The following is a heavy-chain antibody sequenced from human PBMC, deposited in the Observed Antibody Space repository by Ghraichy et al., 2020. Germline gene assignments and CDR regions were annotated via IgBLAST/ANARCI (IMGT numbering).Heavy chain of an antibody. D-gene: IGHD6-13*01. CDR3: ASGGYSSSWLDF. V-gene: IGHV4-31*03. CDR1: GGSISSGGYY. Sequence: LRLSCTVSGGSISSGGYYWSWIRQHPGKGLEWIGYIYYSGSTYYNPSLKSRVTISVDTSKNQFSLKLSSVTAADTAVYYCASGGYSSSWLDFWGQGTLVTVSS. J-gene: IGHJ4*02. CDR2: IYYSGST.